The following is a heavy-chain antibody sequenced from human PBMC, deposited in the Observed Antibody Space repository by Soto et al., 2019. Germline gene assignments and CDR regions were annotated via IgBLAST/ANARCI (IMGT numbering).Heavy chain of an antibody. J-gene: IGHJ4*02. V-gene: IGHV3-53*01. CDR2: IHCGGST. D-gene: IGHD3-16*01. CDR3: AGRLTTAASLDY. CDR1: GFSVSNNH. Sequence: VQLVESGGGLIQPGGSLRLSCAASGFSVSNNHMTWIRQTAGKGLELVSFIHCGGSTSYADSVKGRFTISRDNSKNTLYLQMDRLRAEDTAIYYCAGRLTTAASLDYWGQGTLVTVSS.